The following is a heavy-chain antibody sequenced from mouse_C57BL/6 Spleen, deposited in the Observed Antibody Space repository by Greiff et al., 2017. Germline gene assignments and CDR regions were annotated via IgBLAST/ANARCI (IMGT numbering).Heavy chain of an antibody. CDR1: GYTFTSYW. CDR3: ARTYSFYAMDY. Sequence: QVQLQQPGAELVRPGSSVKLSCKASGYTFTSYWMHWVKQRPIQGLEWIGNIDPSDSETHYNQKFKDKATLTVDKSSSTAYMQLSSLTAEDSAVFYSARTYSFYAMDYWGQGTSVTVSS. V-gene: IGHV1-52*01. J-gene: IGHJ4*01. CDR2: IDPSDSET. D-gene: IGHD2-12*01.